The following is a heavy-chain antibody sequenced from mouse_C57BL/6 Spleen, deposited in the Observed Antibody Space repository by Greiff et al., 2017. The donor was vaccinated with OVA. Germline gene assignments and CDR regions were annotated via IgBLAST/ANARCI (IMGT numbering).Heavy chain of an antibody. CDR1: GYTFTSYW. J-gene: IGHJ2*01. V-gene: IGHV1-64*01. Sequence: VKLQQPGAELVKPGASVKLSCKASGYTFTSYWMHWVKQRPGQGLEWIGMIHPNSGSTNYNEKFKSKATLTVDKSSSTAYMQLSSLTSEDSAVYYCARKGIYYGNYFDYWGQGTTLTVSS. CDR3: ARKGIYYGNYFDY. CDR2: IHPNSGST. D-gene: IGHD2-1*01.